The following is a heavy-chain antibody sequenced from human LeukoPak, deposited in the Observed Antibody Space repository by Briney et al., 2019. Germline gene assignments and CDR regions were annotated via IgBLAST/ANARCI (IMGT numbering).Heavy chain of an antibody. Sequence: SETLSLTCAVYGGSFSGCYWSWIRQPPGKGLEWIGEINHSGSTNYNPSLKSRVTISVDTSKNQFSLKLSSVTAADTAVYYCARRGYIVVVRWFDPWGQGTLVTVSS. J-gene: IGHJ5*02. CDR3: ARRGYIVVVRWFDP. V-gene: IGHV4-34*01. D-gene: IGHD2-2*01. CDR1: GGSFSGCY. CDR2: INHSGST.